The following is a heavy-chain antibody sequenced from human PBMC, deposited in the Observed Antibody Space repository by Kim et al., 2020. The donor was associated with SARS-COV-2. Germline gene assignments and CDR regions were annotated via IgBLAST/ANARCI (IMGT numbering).Heavy chain of an antibody. J-gene: IGHJ4*02. V-gene: IGHV4-39*07. Sequence: PALKSRVTISVDTSKTQYSLTLSSVTAADTAVYYCAHYYYDSSGYATFDYWGQGTLVTVSS. CDR3: AHYYYDSSGYATFDY. D-gene: IGHD3-22*01.